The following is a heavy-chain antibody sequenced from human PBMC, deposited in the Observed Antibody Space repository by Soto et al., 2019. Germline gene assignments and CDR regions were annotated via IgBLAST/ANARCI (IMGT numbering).Heavy chain of an antibody. D-gene: IGHD1-26*01. CDR1: GFTFSTYA. CDR2: VSASGLNT. V-gene: IGHV3-23*01. J-gene: IGHJ4*02. CDR3: ALGPTVRYSGSSGVY. Sequence: PGGSLRLSCAASGFTFSTYAMAWVRQAPGKGLEWVSGVSASGLNTDYADPVKGRFYISRDNSKNTLYLQMNSLRAEDTALYFCALGPTVRYSGSSGVYWGQGTQVTVSS.